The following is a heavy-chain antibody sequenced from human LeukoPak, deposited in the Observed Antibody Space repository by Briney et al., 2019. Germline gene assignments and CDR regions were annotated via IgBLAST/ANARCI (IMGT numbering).Heavy chain of an antibody. CDR3: ARDSCSSTSCSPFLIDY. J-gene: IGHJ4*02. V-gene: IGHV3-7*01. CDR1: GFTVSSSY. D-gene: IGHD2-2*01. Sequence: PGGSLRLSCAASGFTVSSSYMSWVRQAPGKGLEWVANIKQDGSEKYYVDSVKGRFTISRDNAKNSLYLQMNSLRAEDTAVYYCARDSCSSTSCSPFLIDYWGQGTLVTVSS. CDR2: IKQDGSEK.